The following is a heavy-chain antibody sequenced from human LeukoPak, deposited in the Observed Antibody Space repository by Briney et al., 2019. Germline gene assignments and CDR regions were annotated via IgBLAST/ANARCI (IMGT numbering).Heavy chain of an antibody. CDR1: GGSIRSSYYY. D-gene: IGHD3-9*01. CDR3: ARGSSLLGYDILTGYYRYYGMDV. CDR2: INHSGST. V-gene: IGHV4-39*07. Sequence: SETLSLTCTVSGGSIRSSYYYWGWIRQPPGKGLEWIGEINHSGSTNYNPSLKSRVTISVDTSKNQFSLKLSSVTAADTAVYYCARGSSLLGYDILTGYYRYYGMDVWGQGTTVTVSS. J-gene: IGHJ6*02.